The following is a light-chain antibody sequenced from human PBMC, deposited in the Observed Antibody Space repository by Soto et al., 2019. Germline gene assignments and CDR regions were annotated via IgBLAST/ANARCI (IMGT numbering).Light chain of an antibody. CDR2: GAS. J-gene: IGKJ2*01. CDR3: QQYNNWPPGKYT. Sequence: EIMMTQSPATLSVSPGERATLSCRASQSVSSNLAWYQQKPGQAPRLLIYGASTRAPGIPARFSGSGSGTEFTLTISSLQSEDFAVYYCQQYNNWPPGKYTFGQGTKLEIK. V-gene: IGKV3-15*01. CDR1: QSVSSN.